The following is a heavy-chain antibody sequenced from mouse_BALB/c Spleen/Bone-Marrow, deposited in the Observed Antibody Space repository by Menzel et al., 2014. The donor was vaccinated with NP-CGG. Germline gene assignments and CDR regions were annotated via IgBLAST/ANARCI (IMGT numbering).Heavy chain of an antibody. CDR2: IDPANGNT. Sequence: EVKLQESGAELAKPGASVKLSCTASGFNIKDTYMHWVKQRPEQGLEWIGRIDPANGNTKYDPKFQGKATITTDTSSNTAYLQLRSLTSEDTAVYYCARYDYRYSWFAYWGQGTLVTVSA. CDR1: GFNIKDTY. D-gene: IGHD2-14*01. J-gene: IGHJ3*01. CDR3: ARYDYRYSWFAY. V-gene: IGHV14-3*02.